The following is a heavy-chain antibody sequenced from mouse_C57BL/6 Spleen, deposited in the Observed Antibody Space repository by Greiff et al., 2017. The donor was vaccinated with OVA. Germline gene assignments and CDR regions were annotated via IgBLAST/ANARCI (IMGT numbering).Heavy chain of an antibody. J-gene: IGHJ1*03. V-gene: IGHV1-22*01. CDR1: GYTFTDYN. Sequence: EVQLQQSGPELVKPGASVKMSCKASGYTFTDYNMNWVKQSHGKSLEWIGYINPNNGGTSYKQKFKGKATLTVNKSSSTAYMERRSLTSEDSAVSYCARGGYPYFDVWGTGTTVTVSS. D-gene: IGHD2-2*01. CDR3: ARGGYPYFDV. CDR2: INPNNGGT.